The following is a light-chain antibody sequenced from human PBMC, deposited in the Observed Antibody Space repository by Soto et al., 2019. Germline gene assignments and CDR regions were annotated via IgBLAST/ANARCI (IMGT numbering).Light chain of an antibody. CDR2: NNS. CDR3: AAWDDSLNGVV. J-gene: IGLJ2*01. CDR1: SSNIGSKA. V-gene: IGLV1-44*01. Sequence: QSVLTQPPSASGTPGQRVTISCSGSSSNIGSKAVNWYQQLPGTAPKLLISNNSQRPSGIPDRFSGSKSGTSASLAISGLQSDDESDYYCAAWDDSLNGVVFGGGTKVTVL.